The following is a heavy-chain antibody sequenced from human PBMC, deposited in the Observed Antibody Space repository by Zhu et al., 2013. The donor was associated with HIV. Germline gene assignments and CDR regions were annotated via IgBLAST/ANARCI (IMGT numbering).Heavy chain of an antibody. D-gene: IGHD2-15*01. V-gene: IGHV3-30-3*01. Sequence: VQLVESGGGVVQPGRSLRLSCAASGFTFSSYAMHWVRQAPGKGLEWVAVISYDGSNKYYADSVKGRFTISRDNSKNTLYLQMNSLRAEDTAVYYCAVVRISFDYWGQGTLVTVSS. CDR2: ISYDGSNK. J-gene: IGHJ4*02. CDR1: GFTFSSYA. CDR3: AVVRISFDY.